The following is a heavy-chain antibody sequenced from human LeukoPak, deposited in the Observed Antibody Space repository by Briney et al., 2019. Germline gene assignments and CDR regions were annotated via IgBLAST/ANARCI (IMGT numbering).Heavy chain of an antibody. V-gene: IGHV3-23*01. J-gene: IGHJ4*02. CDR3: AKLWDSGTYFYFDY. Sequence: GRSLRLSCAASGFTFSSYAMSWVRQAPGKGLEWVSTISGSGGSTYYADSVKGRFTISRDNSKNTLYLQMNSLRAEDTAAYYCAKLWDSGTYFYFDYWGQGTLVTVSS. CDR1: GFTFSSYA. D-gene: IGHD1-26*01. CDR2: ISGSGGST.